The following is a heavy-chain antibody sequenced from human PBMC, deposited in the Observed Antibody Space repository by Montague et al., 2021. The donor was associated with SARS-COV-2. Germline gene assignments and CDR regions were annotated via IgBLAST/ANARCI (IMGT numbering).Heavy chain of an antibody. CDR2: IYYSGST. Sequence: SETLSLTCNVSGGSISSSSYYWGWIRQPPGKGLEWIGSIYYSGSTYYNPSLKSRVTISVDTSKNQFSLKLSSVTAADTAVYYCARREDYYGSGSYPNWGQGTLVTDSS. CDR3: ARREDYYGSGSYPN. J-gene: IGHJ4*02. V-gene: IGHV4-39*01. CDR1: GGSISSSSYY. D-gene: IGHD3-10*01.